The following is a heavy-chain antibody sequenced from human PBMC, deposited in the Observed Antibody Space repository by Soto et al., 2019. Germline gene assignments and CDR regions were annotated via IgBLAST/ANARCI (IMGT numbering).Heavy chain of an antibody. Sequence: GVLRLSCAASRFTFSDYYMTWIRQAPGKGLEWVSYISSSGTGIYYPDSVKGRFTISRDNAKNPLYLQMSSLRAEDTAVYYCARAYSDAFDIWGQGTMVTVS. V-gene: IGHV3-11*01. J-gene: IGHJ3*02. CDR3: ARAYSDAFDI. CDR2: ISSSGTGI. CDR1: RFTFSDYY. D-gene: IGHD2-15*01.